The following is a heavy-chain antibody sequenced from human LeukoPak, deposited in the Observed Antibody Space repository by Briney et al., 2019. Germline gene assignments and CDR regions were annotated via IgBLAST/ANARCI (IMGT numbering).Heavy chain of an antibody. CDR3: ARLLDYYDTTGYYLGGTQGWFDP. V-gene: IGHV1-46*01. CDR2: INPSGGST. CDR1: GYTFTNYF. Sequence: GASVKVSRKASGYTFTNYFMHWVRQAPGLGLEWMGVINPSGGSTTYAQTFQGRVTMTSDTSTSTLYMELSGLRSEDTAVYYCARLLDYYDTTGYYLGGTQGWFDPWGQGTLVTVSS. J-gene: IGHJ5*02. D-gene: IGHD3-22*01.